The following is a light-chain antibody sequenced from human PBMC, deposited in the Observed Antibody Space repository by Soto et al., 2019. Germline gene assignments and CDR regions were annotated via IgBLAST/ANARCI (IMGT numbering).Light chain of an antibody. Sequence: QSSLPQPPSASGSPGQSVTISCSGTSSDVGGYNYVSWYQQHPGKAPKLMIYEVLKRPSGVPDRFSGSRSGNTASLTVSGLQAEDEADYYCSLYAGSNNLVFGGGTKLTVL. J-gene: IGLJ2*01. V-gene: IGLV2-8*01. CDR3: SLYAGSNNLV. CDR2: EVL. CDR1: SSDVGGYNY.